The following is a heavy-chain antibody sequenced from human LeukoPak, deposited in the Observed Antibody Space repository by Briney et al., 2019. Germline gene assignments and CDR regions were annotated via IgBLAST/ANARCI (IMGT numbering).Heavy chain of an antibody. CDR3: ARGWDSSGWYGFHWFDP. D-gene: IGHD6-19*01. Sequence: ASVKVSCKASGYTFTSYDINWVRQATGQGLEWMGWMNPNSGNTGYAQKFQGRVTMTRNTSISTAYMELRSLRSEDTAVYYCARGWDSSGWYGFHWFDPWGQGTLVTVST. CDR2: MNPNSGNT. V-gene: IGHV1-8*01. CDR1: GYTFTSYD. J-gene: IGHJ5*02.